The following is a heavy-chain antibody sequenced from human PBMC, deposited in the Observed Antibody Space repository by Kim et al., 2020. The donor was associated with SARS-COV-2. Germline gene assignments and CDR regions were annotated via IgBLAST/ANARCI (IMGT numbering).Heavy chain of an antibody. J-gene: IGHJ6*02. CDR3: ARGGIYYDSSGYGV. Sequence: GGSLRLSCAASGFTFSDYDMSWIRQAPGKGLEWVSYISTSSSYTNYADSVKGRFTISRDNAKNSLYLQMNSLRAEDTALYYCARGGIYYDSSGYGVWGQGTTVTVSS. V-gene: IGHV3-11*06. CDR2: ISTSSSYT. CDR1: GFTFSDYD. D-gene: IGHD3-22*01.